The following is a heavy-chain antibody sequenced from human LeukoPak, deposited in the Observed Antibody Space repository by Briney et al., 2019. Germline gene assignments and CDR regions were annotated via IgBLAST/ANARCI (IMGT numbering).Heavy chain of an antibody. CDR1: GFTFSSYG. CDR3: AKNVYYYGMDV. CDR2: ISYDGSNK. V-gene: IGHV3-30*18. J-gene: IGHJ6*02. Sequence: GRSLRLSCAASGFTFSSYGMHWVRQAPGKGLEWVAVISYDGSNKYYADSVKGRFTISRDNSKNTLYLQMNSLRAEGTAVYYCAKNVYYYGMDVWGQGTTVTVSS.